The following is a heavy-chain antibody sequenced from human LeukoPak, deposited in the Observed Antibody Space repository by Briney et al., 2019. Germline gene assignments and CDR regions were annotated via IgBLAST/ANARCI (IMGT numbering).Heavy chain of an antibody. J-gene: IGHJ4*02. CDR2: ISYDGSNK. CDR3: AKDRWGGTAFDY. V-gene: IGHV3-30*18. CDR1: GFTFSSYG. Sequence: GGSLRLSCAASGFTFSSYGMHWVRQAPGKGLEWVAVISYDGSNKYYADSVKGRFTISRDNSKNTLHLQMNSLRAEDTAVYYCAKDRWGGTAFDYWGQGTLVTVSS. D-gene: IGHD3-10*01.